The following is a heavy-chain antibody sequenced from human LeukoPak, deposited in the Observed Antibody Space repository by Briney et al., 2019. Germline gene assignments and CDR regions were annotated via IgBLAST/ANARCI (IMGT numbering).Heavy chain of an antibody. CDR1: GGTFNSYA. Sequence: ASVKVSCKASGGTFNSYAISWVRQAPGQGLEWMGGIIPIFGTADYAQKFQGRVTITADESTSTAYMELSSLRSEDTAVYYCARVGPYDSSGYYPYYYYGMDVWGQGTTVTVSS. V-gene: IGHV1-69*13. D-gene: IGHD3-22*01. J-gene: IGHJ6*02. CDR2: IIPIFGTA. CDR3: ARVGPYDSSGYYPYYYYGMDV.